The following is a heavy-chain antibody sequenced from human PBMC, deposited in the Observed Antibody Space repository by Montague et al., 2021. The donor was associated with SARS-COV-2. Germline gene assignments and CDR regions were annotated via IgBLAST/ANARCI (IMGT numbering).Heavy chain of an antibody. CDR1: GDSVSSNTAT. CDR3: ARTTTRMLYPENAFDI. D-gene: IGHD2-15*01. CDR2: TYYRSKWYH. V-gene: IGHV6-1*01. J-gene: IGHJ3*02. Sequence: CAISGDSVSSNTATWNWIRQPPSRGLEWLGRTYYRSKWYHDYAISLKGRITINPDTSKNQFSLQLSSVAPEDTAVFYCARTTTRMLYPENAFDIWGQGTMVTVSS.